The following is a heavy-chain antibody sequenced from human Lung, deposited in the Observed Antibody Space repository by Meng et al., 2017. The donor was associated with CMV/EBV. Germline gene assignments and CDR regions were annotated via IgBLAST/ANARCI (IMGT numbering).Heavy chain of an antibody. Sequence: SVKVSCXASGGTFSSYAISWVRQAPGQGLEWMGGIIPILGIANYAQKFQGRVTITADKSTSTAYMELSSLRSEDTAVYYCARDDRNYDFWSGYSNLGYFDYWGQGTLVTVSS. CDR2: IIPILGIA. CDR3: ARDDRNYDFWSGYSNLGYFDY. V-gene: IGHV1-69*10. CDR1: GGTFSSYA. J-gene: IGHJ4*02. D-gene: IGHD3-3*01.